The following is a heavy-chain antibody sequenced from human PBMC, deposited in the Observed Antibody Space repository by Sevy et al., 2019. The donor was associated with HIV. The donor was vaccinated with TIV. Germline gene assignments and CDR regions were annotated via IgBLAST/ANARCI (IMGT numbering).Heavy chain of an antibody. D-gene: IGHD6-19*01. V-gene: IGHV3-48*03. Sequence: GESLKISCAASGFTFSSYEMNWVRQAPGKGLEWVSNISSSGSTIYYADSVKGRFTISRDNANDSLYLQMNSLRAEDTAVYYCARTGSGWPAEYFQHWGQGTLVTVSS. CDR2: ISSSGSTI. CDR3: ARTGSGWPAEYFQH. J-gene: IGHJ1*01. CDR1: GFTFSSYE.